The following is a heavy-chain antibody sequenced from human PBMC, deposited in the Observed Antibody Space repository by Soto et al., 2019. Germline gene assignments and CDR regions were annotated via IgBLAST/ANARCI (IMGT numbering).Heavy chain of an antibody. V-gene: IGHV3-30*01. D-gene: IGHD3-3*01. CDR1: GFTFSRHT. CDR2: ISADGRNT. CDR3: AREVYYDFWSGFNTHPYYFDD. Sequence: QVQLVESGGGVVQPGRSLRLSCAASGFTFSRHTMHWVRQAPGKGLEWEAGISADGRNTYYADSVKGRFTISRDNHKNTLYLEMNSLSSEDSAVQHCAREVYYDFWSGFNTHPYYFDDWGQGTLVTVSS. J-gene: IGHJ4*02.